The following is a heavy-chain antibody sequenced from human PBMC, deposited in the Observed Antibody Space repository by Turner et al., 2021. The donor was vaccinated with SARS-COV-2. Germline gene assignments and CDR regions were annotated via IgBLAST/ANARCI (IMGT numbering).Heavy chain of an antibody. CDR1: GSTFIGYY. D-gene: IGHD6-13*01. CDR2: INPNSGAT. Sequence: QVQLVQSGAEVQKPGASVKVSCKASGSTFIGYYMHWVRQAPGQGRGGMGWINPNSGATNYAQKVQGRVTMTRDTSISTAYMERSRLRADDTAVYYCAREKRAAAGDYYYGMEVWGRGTTVTVSS. V-gene: IGHV1-2*02. CDR3: AREKRAAAGDYYYGMEV. J-gene: IGHJ6*02.